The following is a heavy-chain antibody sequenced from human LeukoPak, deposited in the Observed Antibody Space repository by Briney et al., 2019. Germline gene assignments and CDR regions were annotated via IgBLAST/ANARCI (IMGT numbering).Heavy chain of an antibody. V-gene: IGHV1-46*01. D-gene: IGHD6-19*01. CDR3: ARATPPYSSGWFSTYYYYYMDV. J-gene: IGHJ6*03. CDR1: GYTFTSYY. CDR2: ISPSGGST. Sequence: GASVKVSCKASGYTFTSYYTHWVRQAPGQGLEWMGIISPSGGSTSYAQKFQGRVTMTRDTSTSTVYMELSSLRSEDTAVYYCARATPPYSSGWFSTYYYYYMDVWGKGTTVTISS.